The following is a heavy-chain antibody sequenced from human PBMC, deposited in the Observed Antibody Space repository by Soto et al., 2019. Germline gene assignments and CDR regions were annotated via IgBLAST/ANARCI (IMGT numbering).Heavy chain of an antibody. CDR2: IYYSGST. D-gene: IGHD3-10*01. CDR1: GGSISSYY. V-gene: IGHV4-59*01. J-gene: IGHJ4*02. Sequence: SETLSLTCTVSGGSISSYYWSWIRQPPGKGLEWIGYIYYSGSTNYNPSLKSRVTISVDTSKNQFSLKLSSVTAADTAVYYCASGLRDYYFDYWGQGTLVTVSS. CDR3: ASGLRDYYFDY.